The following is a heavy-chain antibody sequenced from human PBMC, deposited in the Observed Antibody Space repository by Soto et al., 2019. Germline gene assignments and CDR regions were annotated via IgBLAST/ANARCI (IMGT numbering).Heavy chain of an antibody. CDR3: ARGIVVVPAATYYYYGMDV. CDR1: GGTFSSYA. D-gene: IGHD2-2*01. J-gene: IGHJ6*02. V-gene: IGHV1-69*01. Sequence: QVQLVQSGAEVKKPGSSVKVSCKASGGTFSSYAISWVRQAPGQGLEWMGGIIPIFGTANYAQKFQGRVTITADECTSTAYMELSSLRSEDTAVYYCARGIVVVPAATYYYYGMDVWGQGTTVTVSS. CDR2: IIPIFGTA.